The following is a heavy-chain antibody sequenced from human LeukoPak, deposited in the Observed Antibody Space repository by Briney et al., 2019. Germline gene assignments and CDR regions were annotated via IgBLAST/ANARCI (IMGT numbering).Heavy chain of an antibody. V-gene: IGHV3-9*01. Sequence: GGSLRLSCAASGFTFDDYAMHWVRQAPGKGLEWVSGISWNSGSIGYADSVKGRFTISRDNAKNSLYLQMNSLRAEDTAVYYCARGGEYYDSSGYYYAPFDGMDVWGQGTTVTVSS. CDR1: GFTFDDYA. J-gene: IGHJ6*02. CDR3: ARGGEYYDSSGYYYAPFDGMDV. D-gene: IGHD3-22*01. CDR2: ISWNSGSI.